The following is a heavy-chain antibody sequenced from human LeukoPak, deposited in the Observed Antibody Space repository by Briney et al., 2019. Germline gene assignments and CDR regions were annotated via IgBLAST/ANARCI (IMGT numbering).Heavy chain of an antibody. CDR2: ISGSGGNT. CDR1: GFTFSSYW. D-gene: IGHD5-12*01. V-gene: IGHV3-23*01. Sequence: PGGSLRLSCAASGFTFSSYWMTWARRAPGKGLEWVSAISGSGGNTYYADSVKGRFTISRDNAKNSLYLQMNSLRAEDTALYYCAKDSGYDWGPFDYWGQGTLVTVSS. CDR3: AKDSGYDWGPFDY. J-gene: IGHJ4*02.